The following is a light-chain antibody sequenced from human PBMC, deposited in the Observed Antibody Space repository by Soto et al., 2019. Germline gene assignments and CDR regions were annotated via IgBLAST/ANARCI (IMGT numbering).Light chain of an antibody. CDR2: EVA. J-gene: IGLJ2*01. V-gene: IGLV2-8*01. CDR1: SSDLGGYDL. CDR3: SSFAGNNNL. Sequence: QSVLTQPPSASGSPGQSVTISCTGTSSDLGGYDLVSWYQQHPGKPPKLILYEVAKRPSGVPARFSVSKSGNTASLTVSGLQADDGSDYYCSSFAGNNNLFGGGTKLTVL.